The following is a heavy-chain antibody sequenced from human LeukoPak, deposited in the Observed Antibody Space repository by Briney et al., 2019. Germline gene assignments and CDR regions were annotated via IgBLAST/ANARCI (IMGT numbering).Heavy chain of an antibody. V-gene: IGHV1-8*01. CDR3: ARSGGATTHYYYYMDV. J-gene: IGHJ6*03. CDR1: GYTFTSYD. CDR2: MNPNSGNT. Sequence: ASVKDSCKASGYTFTSYDINWVRQATGQGLEWMGWMNPNSGNTGYAQKFQGRVAMTRNTSISTAYMELSSLRSEDTTVYYCARSGGATTHYYYYMDVWGKGTTVTVSS. D-gene: IGHD1-26*01.